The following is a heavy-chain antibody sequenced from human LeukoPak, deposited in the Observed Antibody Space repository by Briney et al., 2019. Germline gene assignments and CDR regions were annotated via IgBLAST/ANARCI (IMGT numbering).Heavy chain of an antibody. CDR1: GGPIITSSFY. CDR3: ARRLWGDYFDY. CDR2: IYYSGST. D-gene: IGHD3-16*01. Sequence: SETLSLTCTVSGGPIITSSFYWGWIRQPPGKGLEWIGDIYYSGSTYYNPSLKSRVTISVDTSNNQFSLRLSSVTAADTAMYYCARRLWGDYFDYWGQGTLVTVSS. V-gene: IGHV4-39*01. J-gene: IGHJ4*02.